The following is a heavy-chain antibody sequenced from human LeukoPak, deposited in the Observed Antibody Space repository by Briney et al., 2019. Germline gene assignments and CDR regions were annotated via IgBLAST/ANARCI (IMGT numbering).Heavy chain of an antibody. D-gene: IGHD3-3*01. Sequence: SETLSLTCAVNGGSFSGYYWSWIRRPPGEGLEWIGEINHSGSTNYNPSLKGRVTISVGTSKNQFSLELSSVTAADTAVYYCARGRLRFLEWLPYYFDYWGQGTLVTVSS. CDR3: ARGRLRFLEWLPYYFDY. CDR2: INHSGST. CDR1: GGSFSGYY. V-gene: IGHV4-34*01. J-gene: IGHJ4*02.